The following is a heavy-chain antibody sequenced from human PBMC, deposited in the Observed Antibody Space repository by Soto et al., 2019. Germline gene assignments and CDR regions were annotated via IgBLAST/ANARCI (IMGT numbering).Heavy chain of an antibody. J-gene: IGHJ4*02. CDR3: ARVTSHSYGYFNY. CDR1: GYTFTSYW. Sequence: GESLKISCKGSGYTFTSYWIGWVRQMPGEGLEWMGIIYPGDSDTRYSPSFQGQVTISADKSISTAYLQWSSLKASDTAMYYCARVTSHSYGYFNYWGQGTLVTVSS. V-gene: IGHV5-51*01. D-gene: IGHD5-18*01. CDR2: IYPGDSDT.